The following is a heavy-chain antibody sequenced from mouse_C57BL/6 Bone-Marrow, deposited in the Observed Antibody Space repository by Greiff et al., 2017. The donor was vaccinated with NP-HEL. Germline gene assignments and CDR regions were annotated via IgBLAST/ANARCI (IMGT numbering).Heavy chain of an antibody. CDR2: IRNKANNHAT. D-gene: IGHD2-3*01. CDR3: TSYDGYLAWFAY. V-gene: IGHV6-6*01. J-gene: IGHJ3*01. Sequence: DVKLVESGGGLVQPGGSMKLSCAASGFTFSDAWMDWVRQSPEKGLEWVAEIRNKANNHATYYAESVKGRFTISRDDSKSSVYLQMNSLRAEDTGIYYCTSYDGYLAWFAYWGQGTLVTVSA. CDR1: GFTFSDAW.